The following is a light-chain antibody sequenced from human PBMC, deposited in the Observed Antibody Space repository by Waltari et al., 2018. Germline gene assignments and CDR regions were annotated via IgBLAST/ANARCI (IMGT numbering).Light chain of an antibody. CDR3: NSYAGSSSWV. Sequence: QSALTQPASVSGSPGQSITISCTGTSSDAGFYNYVSWYQHHPGKAPKLILYDVFERPSGVSNRFSGSKSGNTASLTISGLQAEDEADYYCNSYAGSSSWVFGGGTKLTVL. CDR1: SSDAGFYNY. CDR2: DVF. V-gene: IGLV2-14*03. J-gene: IGLJ3*02.